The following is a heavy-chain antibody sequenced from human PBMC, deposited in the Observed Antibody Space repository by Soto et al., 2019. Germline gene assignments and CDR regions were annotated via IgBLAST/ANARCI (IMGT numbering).Heavy chain of an antibody. CDR1: GFTFSSYG. D-gene: IGHD6-19*01. J-gene: IGHJ4*02. Sequence: QVQLVESGGGVVQPGRSLRLSCAASGFTFSSYGMHWVRQAPGKGLEWVAVIWYDGSNKYYADSVKGRFTISRDNSKNTLYLQMTSMRAEDTAVYYCARAVAGTPDLLYYWGQGTLVTVSS. CDR3: ARAVAGTPDLLYY. V-gene: IGHV3-33*01. CDR2: IWYDGSNK.